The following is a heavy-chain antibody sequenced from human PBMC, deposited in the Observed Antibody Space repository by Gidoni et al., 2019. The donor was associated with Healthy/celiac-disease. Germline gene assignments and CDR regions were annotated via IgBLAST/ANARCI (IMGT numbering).Heavy chain of an antibody. V-gene: IGHV3-21*01. Sequence: EVQLVESGGGLVKPGGSLRPSCAASGFTFSSYSMNWVRQAPGKGLEWVSSISSSSSYIYYADSVKGRFTISRDNAKNSLYLQMNSLRAEDTAVYYCARVPFSGYDVDWYFDLWGRGTLVIVSS. CDR3: ARVPFSGYDVDWYFDL. D-gene: IGHD5-12*01. CDR1: GFTFSSYS. J-gene: IGHJ2*01. CDR2: ISSSSSYI.